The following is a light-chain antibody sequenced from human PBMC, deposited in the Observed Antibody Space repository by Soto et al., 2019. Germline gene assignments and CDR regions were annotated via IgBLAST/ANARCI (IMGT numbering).Light chain of an antibody. V-gene: IGKV3-20*01. J-gene: IGKJ1*01. CDR1: QSVSSSY. CDR3: QQYGSTPRT. Sequence: EILLTQSPCTLAVSPGERATLSCRASQSVSSSYLAWYQQKPGQAPSLLIYGASSRATGIPERFSGSGSGTDFTLTISRLEPEDFAVYYCQQYGSTPRTFGQGTKVDIK. CDR2: GAS.